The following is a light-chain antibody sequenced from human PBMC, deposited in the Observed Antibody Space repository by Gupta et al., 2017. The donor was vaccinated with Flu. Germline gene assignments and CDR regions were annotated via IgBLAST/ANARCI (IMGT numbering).Light chain of an antibody. CDR2: AKK. J-gene: IGLJ2*01. CDR1: SVRNSY. CDR3: NSRDSTDNHQAV. V-gene: IGLV3-19*01. Sequence: GDSVRNSYTIWYQHNPAPAPVLVIYAKKISPPGTPDRFRVSSSGNAASLTITGAQPEDEADYYCNSRDSTDNHQAVFGGGTKLTVL.